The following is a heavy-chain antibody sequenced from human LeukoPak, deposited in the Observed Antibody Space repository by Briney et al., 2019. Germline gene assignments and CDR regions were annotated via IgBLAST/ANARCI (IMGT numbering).Heavy chain of an antibody. CDR1: GFTFSSYW. D-gene: IGHD1-20*01. CDR3: ARDMTGPLDY. Sequence: PGGSLRLSCEASGFTFSSYWMHWVSQAPGKGLVWISRINVDGGTTDYADSVRGRFTISRDNAKNTLYLQMNNLRAEDTAVYYCARDMTGPLDYWGQGTLVTASS. CDR2: INVDGGTT. V-gene: IGHV3-74*01. J-gene: IGHJ4*02.